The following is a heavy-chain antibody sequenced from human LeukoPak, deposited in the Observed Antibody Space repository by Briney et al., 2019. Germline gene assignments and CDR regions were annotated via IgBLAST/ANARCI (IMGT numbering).Heavy chain of an antibody. V-gene: IGHV4-4*07. Sequence: SETLSLACTVSGGSFSIYYWTWIRQPAGKGLEWIGRIYTSGSTNYNPSLKSRVTISVDTSKNQFSLKLTSVTAADTAVYYCARDWGVAATPGYMDVWGKGTTVTVSS. CDR2: IYTSGST. D-gene: IGHD3-16*01. J-gene: IGHJ6*03. CDR1: GGSFSIYY. CDR3: ARDWGVAATPGYMDV.